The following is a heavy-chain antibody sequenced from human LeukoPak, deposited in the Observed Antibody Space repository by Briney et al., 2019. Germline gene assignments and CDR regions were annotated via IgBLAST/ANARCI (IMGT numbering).Heavy chain of an antibody. V-gene: IGHV3-23*01. CDR3: AKDRGGYLDAFDI. CDR1: GFTFSSYA. Sequence: PGGSLRLSCAASGFTFSSYAMSWVRQAPGKGLEWVSAISGSGGSTYYADSVKGRFTISRDNSKNTPYLQMNSLRVEDTAVYYCAKDRGGYLDAFDIWGQGTMVTVSS. D-gene: IGHD5-18*01. CDR2: ISGSGGST. J-gene: IGHJ3*02.